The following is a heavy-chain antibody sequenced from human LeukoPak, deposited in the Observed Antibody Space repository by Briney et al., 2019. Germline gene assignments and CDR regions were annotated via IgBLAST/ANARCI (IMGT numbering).Heavy chain of an antibody. CDR1: GYTFTSYY. V-gene: IGHV1-46*01. D-gene: IGHD2-21*02. J-gene: IGHJ6*02. Sequence: ASVKVSCKASGYTFTSYYMHWVRQALGQGLEWMGIINPSGGSTRYAQKFQGRVTMTRDTSTSTVYMELSSLRSEDTAVYYCARGDVVVTASPPQPTAELDVWGQGTTVTVSS. CDR2: INPSGGST. CDR3: ARGDVVVTASPPQPTAELDV.